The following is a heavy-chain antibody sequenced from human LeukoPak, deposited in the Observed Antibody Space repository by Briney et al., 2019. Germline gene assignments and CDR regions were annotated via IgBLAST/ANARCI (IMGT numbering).Heavy chain of an antibody. J-gene: IGHJ4*02. V-gene: IGHV4-61*02. CDR2: IYTSGST. CDR3: ARRPRVYGSGSPYDY. D-gene: IGHD3-10*01. Sequence: SQTLSLTCTVSGGSISSGSYYWSWIRQPAGKGLEWIGRIYTSGSTNYNPSLKSRVTISVDTSKNQFSLKLSSVTAADTAVYYCARRPRVYGSGSPYDYWGQGTLVTVSS. CDR1: GGSISSGSYY.